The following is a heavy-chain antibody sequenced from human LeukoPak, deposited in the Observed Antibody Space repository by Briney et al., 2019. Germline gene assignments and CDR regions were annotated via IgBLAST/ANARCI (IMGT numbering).Heavy chain of an antibody. D-gene: IGHD3-22*01. Sequence: GGSLRLSCAASGFTFSRYWMSWVRQAPGKGLEWVAVIWYDGSNKYYADSVKGRFTISRDNSKNTLYLQMNSLRAEDTAVYYCVPEYYDSSGYSQFDYWGQGTLVTVSS. CDR3: VPEYYDSSGYSQFDY. CDR1: GFTFSRYW. CDR2: IWYDGSNK. J-gene: IGHJ4*02. V-gene: IGHV3-33*07.